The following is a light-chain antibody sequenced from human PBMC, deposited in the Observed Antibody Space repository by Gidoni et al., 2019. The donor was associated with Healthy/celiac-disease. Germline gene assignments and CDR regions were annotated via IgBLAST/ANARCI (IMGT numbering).Light chain of an antibody. CDR1: NIGSKS. CDR3: QVWVSSCDHPWV. J-gene: IGLJ3*02. Sequence: SYVLTQPPAVSVAPGQTARITCWGNNIGSKSVHWYQQKPGQAPVLVVYDDSDRPSGIPERFSGSNSGNTATLTISRVEAGDEADYYCQVWVSSCDHPWVFGGGTKLSVL. V-gene: IGLV3-21*02. CDR2: DDS.